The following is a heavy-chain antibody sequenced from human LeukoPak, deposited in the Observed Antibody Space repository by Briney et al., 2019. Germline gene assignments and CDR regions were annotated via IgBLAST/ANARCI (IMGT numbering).Heavy chain of an antibody. D-gene: IGHD6-6*01. CDR1: GYTFTAYY. J-gene: IGHJ6*03. Sequence: ASVKVSCKASGYTFTAYYIHWVRQAPGQGLEWMGWINPNNGGTNYAQKFQGRFTMTRDTSTGTAYMELSRLRSDDTAVYYCAADRLSRADYMDFWGKGTTVTVSS. V-gene: IGHV1-2*02. CDR2: INPNNGGT. CDR3: AADRLSRADYMDF.